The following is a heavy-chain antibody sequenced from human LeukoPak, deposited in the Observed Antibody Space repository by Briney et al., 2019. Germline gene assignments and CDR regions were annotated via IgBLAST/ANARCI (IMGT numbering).Heavy chain of an antibody. CDR1: GFTVSSYY. Sequence: WGSLRLSCAASGFTVSSYYMNWVRQAPGKELEWVSVIYTGGGRYYADSVRGRFTISRDTSKNMVFLQMNSLRVEDTAVYYCARGIDYWGRGTPVTVSS. V-gene: IGHV3-53*01. CDR2: IYTGGGR. CDR3: ARGIDY. J-gene: IGHJ4*02.